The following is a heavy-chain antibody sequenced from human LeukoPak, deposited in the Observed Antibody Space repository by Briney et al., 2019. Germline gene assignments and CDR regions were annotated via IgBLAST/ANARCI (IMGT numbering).Heavy chain of an antibody. CDR3: AKDPPTPPSTVVNDYFDY. CDR1: GFTFNTYA. D-gene: IGHD4-23*01. J-gene: IGHJ4*02. CDR2: ISGGDVTT. V-gene: IGHV3-23*01. Sequence: GGSLRLSCAASGFTFNTYAMSWVRQAPGKGLEWVSSISGGDVTTSYADSVKGRFTISRDNSKNTLYLDMDSLRAEDTAVYYCAKDPPTPPSTVVNDYFDYWGQGTLVTVSS.